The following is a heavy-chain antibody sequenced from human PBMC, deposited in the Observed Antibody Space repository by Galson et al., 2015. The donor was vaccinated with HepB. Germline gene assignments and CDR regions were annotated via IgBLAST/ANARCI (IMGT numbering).Heavy chain of an antibody. J-gene: IGHJ4*02. D-gene: IGHD3-10*01. Sequence: SVKVSCKASGYTFTSYGISWVRQAPGQGLEWMGWISAYNGNTNYAQKLQGRVTMTTDTSTSTAYMELRSLRSDDTAVYYCARDGPVLLWFGEFSELFDYWGQGTLVTVSS. V-gene: IGHV1-18*01. CDR2: ISAYNGNT. CDR1: GYTFTSYG. CDR3: ARDGPVLLWFGEFSELFDY.